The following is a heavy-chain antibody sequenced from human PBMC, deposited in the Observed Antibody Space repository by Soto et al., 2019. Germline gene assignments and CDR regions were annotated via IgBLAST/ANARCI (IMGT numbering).Heavy chain of an antibody. CDR1: GDSVSSNRAA. CDR3: ARERHSIYYYGLDV. Sequence: QVQLQQSGPVLVKPSQTLSLTCAISGDSVSSNRAAWHWISQSPSRGLEWLGRTHYRSNWYYHYAVSVKSRIPNNPHTSKNPFSLQLNSVTPEDTAVYYCARERHSIYYYGLDVWGQGTTVTVSS. CDR2: THYRSNWYY. D-gene: IGHD6-25*01. J-gene: IGHJ6*02. V-gene: IGHV6-1*01.